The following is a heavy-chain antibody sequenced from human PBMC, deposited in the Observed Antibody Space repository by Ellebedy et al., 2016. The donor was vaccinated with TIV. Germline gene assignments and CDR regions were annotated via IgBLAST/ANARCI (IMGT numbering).Heavy chain of an antibody. CDR1: GFTFSNYG. D-gene: IGHD5-18*01. J-gene: IGHJ4*02. V-gene: IGHV3-30*18. CDR2: ISLDGSNE. Sequence: GESLKISCAASGFTFSNYGMHWVRQAPGKGLEWVAAISLDGSNEYYSDYVKGRFTISRDNSKNTLYLQINSLRPEDTAVYYCAKDHGYKRDDYFDYWGQGTLVTVSS. CDR3: AKDHGYKRDDYFDY.